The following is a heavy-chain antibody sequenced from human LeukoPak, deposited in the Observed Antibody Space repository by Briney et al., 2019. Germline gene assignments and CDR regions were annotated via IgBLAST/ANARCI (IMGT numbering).Heavy chain of an antibody. D-gene: IGHD3-10*01. CDR1: GFTFTNYG. V-gene: IGHV3-23*01. CDR3: AKRWDYYGSGSYSNWFDP. J-gene: IGHJ5*02. CDR2: TSGNGENT. Sequence: PGGSLRLSCAASGFTFTNYGMTWVRQAPGKGLEWVSSTSGNGENTFYADSVKGRFTISRDNFKNIVYLQMNSLRAEDTAVYYCAKRWDYYGSGSYSNWFDPWGQGTLVTVSS.